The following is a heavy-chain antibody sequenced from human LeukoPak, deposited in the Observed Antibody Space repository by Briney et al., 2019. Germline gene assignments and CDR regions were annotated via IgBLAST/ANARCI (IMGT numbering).Heavy chain of an antibody. CDR2: IYYSGST. CDR1: GGSISSYY. V-gene: IGHV4-59*01. CDR3: ARDRGHDYGDYNLFDY. Sequence: PSETLSLTCTVSGGSISSYYWSWVRQPAGKGLGWHGYIYYSGSTNYSPSLKSRVTISVDTSKNQFSLKLSSVTAADTAVYYCARDRGHDYGDYNLFDYWGQGTLVTVSS. J-gene: IGHJ4*02. D-gene: IGHD4-17*01.